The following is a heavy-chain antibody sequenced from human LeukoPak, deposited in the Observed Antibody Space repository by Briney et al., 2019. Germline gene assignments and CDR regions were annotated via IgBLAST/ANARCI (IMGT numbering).Heavy chain of an antibody. D-gene: IGHD4-23*01. V-gene: IGHV3-9*01. CDR3: AREEGVDGTSGINN. J-gene: IGHJ4*02. CDR1: GFTFDDYA. CDR2: ISWNSGSI. Sequence: PGRSLRLSCAASGFTFDDYAMHWVRQAPGKGLEWVSGISWNSGSIGYADSVKGRFTISRDNAKNSLYLQMNSLRAEDTAVYYCAREEGVDGTSGINNWGQGTLVIVSS.